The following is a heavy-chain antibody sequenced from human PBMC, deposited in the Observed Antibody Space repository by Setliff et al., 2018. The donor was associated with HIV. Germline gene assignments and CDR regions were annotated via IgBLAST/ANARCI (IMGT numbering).Heavy chain of an antibody. V-gene: IGHV4-38-2*02. J-gene: IGHJ4*02. CDR2: IYHTGNT. D-gene: IGHD2-8*02. CDR3: TVYNTGSSKDHY. Sequence: KPSETLSLTCTVSNYSISSGYYWGWLRQSPGKGLEWIGTIYHTGNTYYNPSLKSRVTISVDTSKNQFSLKLNSVTAADTAVYYCTVYNTGSSKDHYWGQGTPVTVSS. CDR1: NYSISSGYY.